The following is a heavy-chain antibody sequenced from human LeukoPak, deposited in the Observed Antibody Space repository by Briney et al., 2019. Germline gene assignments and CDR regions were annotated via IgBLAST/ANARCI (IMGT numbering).Heavy chain of an antibody. CDR1: GGTFSSYA. CDR3: ARGNSLGVRGYFDY. J-gene: IGHJ4*02. V-gene: IGHV1-69*01. D-gene: IGHD3-16*01. CDR2: IIPIFGTA. Sequence: GASVKVSCKASGGTFSSYAISWVRQAPGQGLEWMGGIIPIFGTANYAQKFQGRVTITADESTSTAYMELSSLRSEDTAVYYCARGNSLGVRGYFDYWGQGTLVTVSS.